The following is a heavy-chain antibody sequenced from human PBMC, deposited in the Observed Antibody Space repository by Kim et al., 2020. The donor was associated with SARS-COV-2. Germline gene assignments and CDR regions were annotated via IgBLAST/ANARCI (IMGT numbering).Heavy chain of an antibody. Sequence: GGSLRLSCAASGFTFSSYAMSWVRQAPGKGLGWVSAISGSGGSTYYADSVKGRLTISRDNSKNTLYLQMNSLSAEDTAVYYCANLGRVRGVIPQYVQHCGQGTLVTVSS. CDR1: GFTFSSYA. D-gene: IGHD3-10*01. J-gene: IGHJ1*01. CDR3: ANLGRVRGVIPQYVQH. CDR2: ISGSGGST. V-gene: IGHV3-23*01.